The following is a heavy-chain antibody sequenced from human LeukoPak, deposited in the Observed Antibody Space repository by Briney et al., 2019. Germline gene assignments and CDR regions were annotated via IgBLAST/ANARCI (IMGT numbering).Heavy chain of an antibody. CDR3: ARDHSSSWYVGYPYNWFDP. J-gene: IGHJ5*02. V-gene: IGHV3-7*01. D-gene: IGHD6-13*01. CDR1: GFTFSSYW. Sequence: GGSLRLSCAASGFTFSSYWMNWVRQAPGKGLEWVANIKQDGSEKYYVDSVEGRFTISRDNAKNSLYLQMSSLRVEDTAVYYCARDHSSSWYVGYPYNWFDPWGQGTLVTVSS. CDR2: IKQDGSEK.